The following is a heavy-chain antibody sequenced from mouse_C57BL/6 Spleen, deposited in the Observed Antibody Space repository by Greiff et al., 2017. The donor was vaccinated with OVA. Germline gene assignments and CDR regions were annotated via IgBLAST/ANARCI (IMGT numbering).Heavy chain of an antibody. CDR3: ARYGNSHYFDY. J-gene: IGHJ2*01. V-gene: IGHV1-42*01. Sequence: DVQLQESGPELVKPGASVKISCKASGYSFTGYYMNWVKQSPEKSLEWIGEINPSTGGTTYNQKFKAKATLTVDKSSSTAYMQLKSLTSEDSAVYYCARYGNSHYFDYWGQGTTLTVSS. CDR2: INPSTGGT. CDR1: GYSFTGYY. D-gene: IGHD2-1*01.